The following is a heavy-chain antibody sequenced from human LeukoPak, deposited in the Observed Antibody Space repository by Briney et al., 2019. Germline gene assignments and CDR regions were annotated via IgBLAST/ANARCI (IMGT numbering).Heavy chain of an antibody. CDR2: ITGDGGTR. Sequence: PGGSLRLSCEASGFTFHDYAMHWFRQAPGKGLEWVSLITGDGGTRHYADSVKGRFTISKDNSKKSLYLQMNSLRAEDTALYYCAKDTVTMLRGVISYYYHGMDVWGQGTTVTVSS. J-gene: IGHJ6*02. CDR3: AKDTVTMLRGVISYYYHGMDV. CDR1: GFTFHDYA. D-gene: IGHD3-10*01. V-gene: IGHV3-43*02.